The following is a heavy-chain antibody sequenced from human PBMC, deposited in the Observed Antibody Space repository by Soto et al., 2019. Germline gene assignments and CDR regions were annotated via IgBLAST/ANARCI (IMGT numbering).Heavy chain of an antibody. D-gene: IGHD3-10*01. Sequence: EVQLLESGGGLVQPGGSLRLSCAASGFTFNNYAMTWVRQVPGKGLEWVSAISGGGDTTSYADSVTGRFTVSRDGSKNTLYLQMSSLIAEDTALYYCAKGRGGSGSLTPRVDFWGQGTLVTVSS. CDR2: ISGGGDTT. V-gene: IGHV3-23*01. CDR1: GFTFNNYA. J-gene: IGHJ4*02. CDR3: AKGRGGSGSLTPRVDF.